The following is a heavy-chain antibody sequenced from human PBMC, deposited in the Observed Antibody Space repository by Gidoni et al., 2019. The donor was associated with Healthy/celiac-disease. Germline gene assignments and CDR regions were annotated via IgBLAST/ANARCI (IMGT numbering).Heavy chain of an antibody. Sequence: QVQLVESGGGVVQPGRFLRLSCAASGFTFGSYGMHWVRQAPGKGLEWVAVIWDDGSNKYYAYALKGRFTISRDNSKNTLYLQMNSLRAEDTAVYYCARTYSSSWSYYYYGMDVWGQGTTVTVSS. J-gene: IGHJ6*02. CDR2: IWDDGSNK. D-gene: IGHD6-13*01. V-gene: IGHV3-33*01. CDR1: GFTFGSYG. CDR3: ARTYSSSWSYYYYGMDV.